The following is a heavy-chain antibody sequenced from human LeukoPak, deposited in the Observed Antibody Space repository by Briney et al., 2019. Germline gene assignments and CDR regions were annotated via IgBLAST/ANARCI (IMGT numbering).Heavy chain of an antibody. J-gene: IGHJ4*02. D-gene: IGHD4-17*01. Sequence: GGSLRLSCAASGFTFSSYAMSWVRQAPGKGLEWVSYISSSGSTIYYADSVKGRFTISRDNAKNSLYLQMNSLRAEDTAVYYCAKDREVTTDGGYYFDYWGQGTLVTVSS. CDR1: GFTFSSYA. CDR2: ISSSGSTI. V-gene: IGHV3-48*03. CDR3: AKDREVTTDGGYYFDY.